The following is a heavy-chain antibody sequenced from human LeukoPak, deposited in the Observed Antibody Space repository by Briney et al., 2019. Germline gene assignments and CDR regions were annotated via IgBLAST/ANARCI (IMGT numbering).Heavy chain of an antibody. D-gene: IGHD3-10*01. J-gene: IGHJ6*03. CDR2: VQYDGSNK. CDR3: AKDSAFYYIDV. Sequence: GGPLRLSCGASGFTFSRYDMHWVRQAPGKGLEWMTFVQYDGSNKYYTGSVKGRFTVSRDNSKNTLYLQMNSLKGDDTAVYYCAKDSAFYYIDVWGKGTTVIISS. V-gene: IGHV3-30*02. CDR1: GFTFSRYD.